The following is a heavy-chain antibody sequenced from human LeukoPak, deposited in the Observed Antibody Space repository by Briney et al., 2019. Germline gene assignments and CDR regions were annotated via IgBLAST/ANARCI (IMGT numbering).Heavy chain of an antibody. Sequence: GGSLRLSCAASGFTFSTHWMSWFRQAPGKGLDWLGNIKEDGSEKYYLDSVRGRFTISRDNAKNSLYLQMNSLRAEDSALYYCARDYVWGSHEPDYWGQGTLVTVSS. J-gene: IGHJ4*02. CDR3: ARDYVWGSHEPDY. D-gene: IGHD3-16*01. V-gene: IGHV3-7*01. CDR2: IKEDGSEK. CDR1: GFTFSTHW.